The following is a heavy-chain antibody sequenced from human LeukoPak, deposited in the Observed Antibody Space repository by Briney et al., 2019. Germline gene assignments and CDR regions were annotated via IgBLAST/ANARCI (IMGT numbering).Heavy chain of an antibody. CDR2: IYSDGST. D-gene: IGHD3-10*01. CDR3: AKYPPPYGSGSYYINY. J-gene: IGHJ4*02. CDR1: GMTVSSNY. Sequence: GGSLRLSCAASGMTVSSNYMNWVRQAPGKGLEWVSVIYSDGSTYYADSVKGRFTISRDNSKNTLYLQMNSLRAEDTAVYYCAKYPPPYGSGSYYINYWGQGTLVTVSS. V-gene: IGHV3-53*01.